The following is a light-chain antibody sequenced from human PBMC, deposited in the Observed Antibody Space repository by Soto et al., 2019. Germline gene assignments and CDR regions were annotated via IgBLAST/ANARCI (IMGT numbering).Light chain of an antibody. CDR1: SDINVGSYN. V-gene: IGLV5-37*01. Sequence: QTVVTQPPSSSASPGESARLTCTLPSDINVGSYNIYWYQQKPGSPPRYLLYYYSDSDKGQGSGVPSRFSGSKDASANTGILLISGLQSEDEADYYCMRRVFGGGTQLTVL. CDR2: YYSDSDK. CDR3: MRRV. J-gene: IGLJ7*01.